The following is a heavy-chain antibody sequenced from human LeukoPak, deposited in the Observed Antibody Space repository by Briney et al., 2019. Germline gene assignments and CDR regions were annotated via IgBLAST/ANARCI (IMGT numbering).Heavy chain of an antibody. CDR2: IYYSGST. CDR1: GGSISRSRDY. V-gene: IGHV4-39*01. Sequence: SETLSLTCTVSGGSISRSRDYWGWIRQPPGKGLEWIGSIYYSGSTYYNPSLKSRVTISVDTSKNQFSLKLSSVTAADTAVYYCAGLNRIAVAQDYWGQGTLVTVSS. CDR3: AGLNRIAVAQDY. J-gene: IGHJ4*02. D-gene: IGHD6-19*01.